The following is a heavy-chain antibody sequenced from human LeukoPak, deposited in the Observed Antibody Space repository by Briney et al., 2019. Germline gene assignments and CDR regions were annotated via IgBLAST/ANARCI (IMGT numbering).Heavy chain of an antibody. J-gene: IGHJ5*02. V-gene: IGHV4-31*03. CDR2: VSYSGST. Sequence: SETLSLTCTLSGGSITSGRYYWTWIRQHPQRGLEWIGYVSYSGSTNYNSSLKSRLTISADTSKNQFYLRLTSVAAADTAVYYCARDPRGDITGTTFDRWGQGTLVTVSS. D-gene: IGHD1-20*01. CDR1: GGSITSGRYY. CDR3: ARDPRGDITGTTFDR.